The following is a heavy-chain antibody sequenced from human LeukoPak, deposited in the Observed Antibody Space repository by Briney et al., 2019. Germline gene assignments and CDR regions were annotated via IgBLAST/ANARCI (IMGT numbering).Heavy chain of an antibody. CDR2: IYYSGST. CDR1: GGSISSYY. CDR3: AREGLGSYYYYGMDV. V-gene: IGHV4-59*01. J-gene: IGHJ6*02. Sequence: SETLSLTCTVSGGSISSYYWSLIRQPPGKGLEWIGYIYYSGSTNYNPSLKSRVTISVDTSKNQFSLKLSSVTAADTAVYYCAREGLGSYYYYGMDVWGQGTTVTVSS. D-gene: IGHD7-27*01.